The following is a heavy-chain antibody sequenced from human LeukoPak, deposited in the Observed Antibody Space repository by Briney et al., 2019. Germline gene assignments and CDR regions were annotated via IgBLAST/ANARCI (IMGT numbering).Heavy chain of an antibody. CDR3: ARDYYGSGSYLAP. J-gene: IGHJ5*02. CDR1: GYTFTGYY. D-gene: IGHD3-10*01. Sequence: ASVKVSCKASGYTFTGYYMHWVRQAPGQGLEWMGWINPNSGGTNYAQKFQGRVTMTRDTSISTAYMELSRLRSDDTAVYYCARDYYGSGSYLAPWGQGTLVTVSS. V-gene: IGHV1-2*02. CDR2: INPNSGGT.